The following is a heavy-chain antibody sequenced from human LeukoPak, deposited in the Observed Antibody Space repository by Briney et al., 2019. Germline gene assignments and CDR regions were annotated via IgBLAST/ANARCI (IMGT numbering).Heavy chain of an antibody. J-gene: IGHJ4*02. CDR1: GFTFSSYG. CDR3: ANTMPGAPDY. V-gene: IGHV3-30*18. D-gene: IGHD4/OR15-4a*01. CDR2: ISYDGSNK. Sequence: GGSLRLSCAASGFTFSSYGMHWVRQAPGKGLEWVAVISYDGSNKYYADSVKGRFTIPRDNSKNTLYLQMNSLRAEDTAVYYCANTMPGAPDYWGRGTLVTVSS.